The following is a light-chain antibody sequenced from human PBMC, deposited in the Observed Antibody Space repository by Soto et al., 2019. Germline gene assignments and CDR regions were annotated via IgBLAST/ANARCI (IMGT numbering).Light chain of an antibody. CDR3: QQYGSSQYT. CDR1: QSVSNNY. V-gene: IGKV3-20*01. CDR2: GAS. Sequence: EIVLTQSPGTLSLSPGERATLSCRASQSVSNNYLAWYQQKPDQAPRLLIYGASSRATGIPDRFSGSGSGTDFSLTISRLEPEDFAVYYCQQYGSSQYTFGQGTKLEIK. J-gene: IGKJ2*01.